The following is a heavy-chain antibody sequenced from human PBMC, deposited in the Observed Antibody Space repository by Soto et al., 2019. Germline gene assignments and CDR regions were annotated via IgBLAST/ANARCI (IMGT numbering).Heavy chain of an antibody. J-gene: IGHJ4*02. CDR3: ARQMTRGYSYGYIAY. D-gene: IGHD5-18*01. Sequence: PGESLKISCKGSGYSFTSYWIGWVRQMPGKGLEWMGIIYPDDSDTTYSPSFQGQVTISADKSITTAYLQWSSLKASDTAMYYCARQMTRGYSYGYIAYWGQGTQVTVSS. V-gene: IGHV5-51*01. CDR1: GYSFTSYW. CDR2: IYPDDSDT.